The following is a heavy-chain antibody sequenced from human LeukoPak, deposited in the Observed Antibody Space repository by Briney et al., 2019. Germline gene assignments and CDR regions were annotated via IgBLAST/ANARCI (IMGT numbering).Heavy chain of an antibody. Sequence: GGSLRLSCAASGFIFSNYGMHWVRQAPGKGLEWVAVIWYDGSNKYYADSVKGRFTISRDNSKNTLYLQMNSLRAEDTAVYYCAKDWQDAFDIWGQGTMVTVSS. CDR1: GFIFSNYG. CDR2: IWYDGSNK. CDR3: AKDWQDAFDI. J-gene: IGHJ3*02. V-gene: IGHV3-30*02.